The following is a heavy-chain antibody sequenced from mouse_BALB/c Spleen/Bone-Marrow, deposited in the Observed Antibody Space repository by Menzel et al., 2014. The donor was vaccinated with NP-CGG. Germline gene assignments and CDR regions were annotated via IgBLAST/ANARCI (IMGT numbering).Heavy chain of an antibody. V-gene: IGHV1S41*01. CDR1: GYTFTNFW. CDR3: ERYDYAMDY. D-gene: IGHD2-3*01. CDR2: IAPGSGTT. J-gene: IGHJ4*01. Sequence: DLVKPGASVKLSCKAYGYTFTNFWINWIKQRPGQGLEWIGRIAPGSGTTYYNEMFKGKATLTVDTSSSTAYIQLSSLSPEDSAVYFCERYDYAMDYWGQGTSVTVSS.